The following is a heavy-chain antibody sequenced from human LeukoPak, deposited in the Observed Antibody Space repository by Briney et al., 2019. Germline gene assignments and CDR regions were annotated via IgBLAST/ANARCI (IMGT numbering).Heavy chain of an antibody. CDR2: MWFDGSNK. CDR1: VFTFCRYG. Sequence: GGSLRLSRAASVFTFCRYGMNFVGQAPGKGLKGWTIMWFDGSNKDYEDSVKGRFSISRDKSKNTLYLQMNSLRAEDTAVYYCARDKGYSSSWAFGKDYYMDVWGKGATVTVSS. V-gene: IGHV3-33*01. J-gene: IGHJ6*03. CDR3: ARDKGYSSSWAFGKDYYMDV. D-gene: IGHD6-13*01.